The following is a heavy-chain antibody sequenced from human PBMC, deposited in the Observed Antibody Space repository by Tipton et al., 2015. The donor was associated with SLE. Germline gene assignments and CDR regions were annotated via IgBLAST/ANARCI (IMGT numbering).Heavy chain of an antibody. CDR3: GKTVGATTAFDI. V-gene: IGHV1-18*01. J-gene: IGHJ3*02. D-gene: IGHD1-26*01. CDR1: GGTFSSYA. Sequence: QVQLVQSGPEVKKPGSSVKVSCKASGGTFSSYAISWVRQAPGQGLEWMGWISAYNGNTNYAQKLQGRVTMTTDTSTSTAYMELRSLRSDDTAVYYCGKTVGATTAFDIWGQGTMVTVSS. CDR2: ISAYNGNT.